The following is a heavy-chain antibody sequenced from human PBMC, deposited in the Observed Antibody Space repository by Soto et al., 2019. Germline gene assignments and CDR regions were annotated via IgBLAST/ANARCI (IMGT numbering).Heavy chain of an antibody. Sequence: EVQLVESGGGLVQPGGSLRLSCAASGFTFSSYWMHWVRQAPGKGLVWVSRIKTDGSSTSYADSVKGRFTISRDNAKNTLYLQMNSLRAEDMAVYYCARGGRGGFDYWGQGTLVTAPS. CDR3: ARGGRGGFDY. J-gene: IGHJ4*02. CDR2: IKTDGSST. CDR1: GFTFSSYW. V-gene: IGHV3-74*01. D-gene: IGHD3-16*01.